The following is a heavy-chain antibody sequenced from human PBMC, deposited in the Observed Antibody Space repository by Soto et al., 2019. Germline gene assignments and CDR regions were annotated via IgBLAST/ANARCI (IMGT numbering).Heavy chain of an antibody. CDR1: GYTFTSYA. D-gene: IGHD3-3*01. CDR2: INAGNGNT. J-gene: IGHJ4*02. Sequence: ASVKVSCKASGYTFTSYAMHWVRQAPGQRLEWMGWINAGNGNTKYSQKFQGRVTITRDTSASTAYMELSSLRSEDTAVYYCARDLGTFTYYDCRTFAVGNWGQGTLVTVSS. V-gene: IGHV1-3*01. CDR3: ARDLGTFTYYDCRTFAVGN.